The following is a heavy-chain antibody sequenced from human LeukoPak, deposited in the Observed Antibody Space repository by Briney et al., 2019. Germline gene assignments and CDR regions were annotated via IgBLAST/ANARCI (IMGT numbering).Heavy chain of an antibody. CDR1: GYTFTGCF. CDR2: ITPIFGST. D-gene: IGHD6-13*01. J-gene: IGHJ5*02. Sequence: SVKVSCKASGYTFTGCFIHYVRQAPGQGLEWMGGITPIFGSTKYAQKFQGRVTVTTDESTSTAYMELSDLRSDDTAVYYCARGRSGVPAVTYNWFDPWGQGTLVTVSS. V-gene: IGHV1-69*05. CDR3: ARGRSGVPAVTYNWFDP.